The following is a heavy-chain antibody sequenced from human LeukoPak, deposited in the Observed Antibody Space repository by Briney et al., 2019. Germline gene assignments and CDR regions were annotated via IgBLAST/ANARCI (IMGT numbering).Heavy chain of an antibody. CDR2: ISSSSSYI. V-gene: IGHV3-21*01. D-gene: IGHD6-13*01. CDR1: GFTFSSYS. CDR3: ARGGPAAGRFDY. Sequence: GGSLRLSCAASGFTFSSYSMNWVRQAPGKGLEWVSSISSSSSYIYYADSVKGRFTISRDNAKNSLYLQMNSLRAEDTAVYYCARGGPAAGRFDYWGLGNPGHRLL. J-gene: IGHJ4*02.